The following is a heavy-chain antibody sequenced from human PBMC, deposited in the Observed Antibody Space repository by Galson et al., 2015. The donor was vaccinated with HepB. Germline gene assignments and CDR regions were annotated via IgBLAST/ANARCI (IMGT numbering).Heavy chain of an antibody. CDR1: GFTFSSYW. CDR2: IKQDGSEK. Sequence: SLRLSCAASGFTFSSYWMSWVRQAPGKGLEWVANIKQDGSEKYYVDSVKGRFTISRDNAKNSLYLQMNSLRAEDTAVYYCARHQANYDILTGSFHPLNDAFDIWGQGTMVTVSS. V-gene: IGHV3-7*03. D-gene: IGHD3-9*01. J-gene: IGHJ3*02. CDR3: ARHQANYDILTGSFHPLNDAFDI.